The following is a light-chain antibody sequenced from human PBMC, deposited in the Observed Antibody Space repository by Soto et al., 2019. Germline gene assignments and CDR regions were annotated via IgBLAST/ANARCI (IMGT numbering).Light chain of an antibody. CDR3: SSYTEYESVI. CDR1: SSDVGKYNA. V-gene: IGLV2-23*02. CDR2: EVN. J-gene: IGLJ2*01. Sequence: QSALTQPASVSGSPGQSITIYCTGTSSDVGKYNAVSWYQQHPGKAPKLIIYEVNKWPSGASHRFSGSNSGDTASLTISGLQTDDEADYFCSSYTEYESVIFGGGTKLTVL.